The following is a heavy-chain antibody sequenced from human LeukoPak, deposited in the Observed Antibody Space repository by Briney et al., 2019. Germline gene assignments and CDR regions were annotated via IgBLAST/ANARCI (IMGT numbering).Heavy chain of an antibody. CDR3: AREGSLSSSDAFDI. V-gene: IGHV3-13*01. CDR2: IGIAGNT. D-gene: IGHD6-6*01. Sequence: GGSLRLSCAASGFTFSNYEMHWVRLVLGKGLEWVSAIGIAGNTFYAGSVKGRFTVSRENAKNSFHLQMNSLGAGDTAVYYCAREGSLSSSDAFDIWGQGTMVTVSS. J-gene: IGHJ3*02. CDR1: GFTFSNYE.